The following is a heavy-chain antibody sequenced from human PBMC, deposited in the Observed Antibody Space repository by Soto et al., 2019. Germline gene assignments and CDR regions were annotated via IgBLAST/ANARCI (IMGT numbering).Heavy chain of an antibody. D-gene: IGHD2-2*01. CDR2: ISGSRGSTT. J-gene: IGHJ4*02. CDR3: AQDRGCSGTTCYQAY. Sequence: PGWSLRLSCAASVFTFIDYGLSWVRQAPGKGLEWVSSISGSRGSTTYYAGSVKGRFTISRDNSKNTLYLQMNSLRVEDTAVYYCAQDRGCSGTTCYQAYWGPGTLVTVSS. V-gene: IGHV3-23*01. CDR1: VFTFIDYG.